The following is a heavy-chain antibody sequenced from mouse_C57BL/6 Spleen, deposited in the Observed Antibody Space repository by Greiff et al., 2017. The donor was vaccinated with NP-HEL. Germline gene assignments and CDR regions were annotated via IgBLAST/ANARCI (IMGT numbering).Heavy chain of an antibody. J-gene: IGHJ2*01. CDR2: IYPGDGDT. V-gene: IGHV1-80*01. D-gene: IGHD2-4*01. Sequence: QVQLKESGAELVKPGASVKISCKASGYAFSSYWMNWVKQRPGKGLEWIGQIYPGDGDTNYNGKFTGKATLTADKSSSTAYMQLSSLTSCDSAVYYCARGRLVYFDDWGQGTTLTVSS. CDR3: ARGRLVYFDD. CDR1: GYAFSSYW.